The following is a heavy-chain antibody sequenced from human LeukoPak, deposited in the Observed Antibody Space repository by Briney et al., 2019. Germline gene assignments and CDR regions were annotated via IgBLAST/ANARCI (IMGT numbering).Heavy chain of an antibody. V-gene: IGHV4-59*01. J-gene: IGHJ3*02. CDR2: IYYSGST. Sequence: TSETLSLTCTVSGGSISSYYWSWIRQPPGKGLEWIGNIYYSGSTNYNPSLKSRVTISVDTSKNQFSLKLSSVTAADTAVYYCARVYCGGACYLAGAFDIWGQGTMVTVSS. D-gene: IGHD2-21*02. CDR1: GGSISSYY. CDR3: ARVYCGGACYLAGAFDI.